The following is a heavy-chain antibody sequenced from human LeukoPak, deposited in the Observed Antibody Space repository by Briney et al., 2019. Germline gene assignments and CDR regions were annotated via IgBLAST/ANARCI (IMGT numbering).Heavy chain of an antibody. CDR1: GGTFSSYA. CDR2: IIPIFGTA. CDR3: AKCFGLREKYYFDY. J-gene: IGHJ4*02. V-gene: IGHV1-69*13. Sequence: SVTVSCKASGGTFSSYAISWVRQAPGQGLEWMGGIIPIFGTANYAQKFQGRVTITADESTSTAYMELSSLRAEDTAVYYCAKCFGLREKYYFDYWGQGTLVTVSS. D-gene: IGHD3/OR15-3a*01.